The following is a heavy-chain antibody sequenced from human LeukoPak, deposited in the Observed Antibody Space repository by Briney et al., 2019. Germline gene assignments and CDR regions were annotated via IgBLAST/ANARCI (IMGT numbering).Heavy chain of an antibody. D-gene: IGHD4-17*01. CDR2: INSDGSST. Sequence: GGSLRLSCAASGFSFTSYNMNWVRQAPGKGLVWVSRINSDGSSTSYAASVKGRFTISRDNSKNTLYLQMNTLRAEDTAVYYCARLSTVTTSFDYWGQGTLVTVSS. CDR3: ARLSTVTTSFDY. CDR1: GFSFTSYN. J-gene: IGHJ4*02. V-gene: IGHV3-74*01.